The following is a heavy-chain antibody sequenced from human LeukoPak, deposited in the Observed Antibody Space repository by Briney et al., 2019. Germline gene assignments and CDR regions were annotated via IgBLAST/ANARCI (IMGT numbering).Heavy chain of an antibody. CDR1: GFTFRNYW. CDR3: ARDGRPLDY. CDR2: IKQDGGEK. Sequence: QSGGSLRLSCAASGFTFRNYWMSWVRQAPGTGLEWVANIKQDGGEKYYVDSVKGRFTISRDNAKNSLYLQMNSLRVEDTAVYYCARDGRPLDYWGQGTLVTVSS. J-gene: IGHJ4*02. V-gene: IGHV3-7*03.